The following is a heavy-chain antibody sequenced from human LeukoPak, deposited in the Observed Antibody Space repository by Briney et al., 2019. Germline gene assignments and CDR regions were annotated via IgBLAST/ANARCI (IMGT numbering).Heavy chain of an antibody. Sequence: ASVKVSCKASGGTFSSYAISWVRQAPGQGLEWMGRIIPIFGTANYAQQFQGRVTITTDESTSTAYMELSSLRSEDTAVYYCARDSCIDYYDSSCYYLNAFDIWGQRTMVTVSS. CDR3: ARDSCIDYYDSSCYYLNAFDI. CDR1: GGTFSSYA. D-gene: IGHD3-22*01. J-gene: IGHJ3*02. CDR2: IIPIFGTA. V-gene: IGHV1-69*05.